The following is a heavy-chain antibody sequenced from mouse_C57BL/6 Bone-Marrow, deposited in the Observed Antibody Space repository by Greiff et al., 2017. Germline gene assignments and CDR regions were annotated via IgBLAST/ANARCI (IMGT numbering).Heavy chain of an antibody. J-gene: IGHJ3*01. CDR3: GRALSAWFAY. CDR2: FDPSDSYT. D-gene: IGHD6-5*01. V-gene: IGHV1-69*01. Sequence: QVQLQQPGAELVMPGASVKLSCKASGYTFTSYWMHWVKQRPGQGLEWIGEFDPSDSYTNYNQKSKGKSTLTVDKSSSTAYMQRSSMPSEDSAVYYGGRALSAWFAYWGQGTLVTVSA. CDR1: GYTFTSYW.